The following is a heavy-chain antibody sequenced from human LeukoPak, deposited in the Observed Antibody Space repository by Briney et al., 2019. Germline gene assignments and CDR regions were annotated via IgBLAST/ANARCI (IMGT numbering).Heavy chain of an antibody. CDR2: IRSKANSYAT. D-gene: IGHD4-17*01. CDR3: TRTRGDYPDAFDI. Sequence: GGSLRLSCAAYGFTFSGSAMHWVRQASGKGLEWVGRIRSKANSYATAYAASVKGRFTISRDDSKNTAYLQMNSLKTEDTAVYYCTRTRGDYPDAFDIWGQGTMVTVSS. CDR1: GFTFSGSA. J-gene: IGHJ3*02. V-gene: IGHV3-73*01.